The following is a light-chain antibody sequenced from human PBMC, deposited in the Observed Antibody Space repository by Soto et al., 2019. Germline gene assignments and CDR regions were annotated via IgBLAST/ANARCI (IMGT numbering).Light chain of an antibody. CDR1: QSISSY. Sequence: DMQMTQSPSSLSASVGDRVTITCRASQSISSYLNWYQQKPGKAPKLLIYAASSLQSGVPSRFSGSGSGTDFTLTISSXQPEDFATYYCQQSYSTPWAFGQGTKVDIK. J-gene: IGKJ1*01. V-gene: IGKV1-39*01. CDR2: AAS. CDR3: QQSYSTPWA.